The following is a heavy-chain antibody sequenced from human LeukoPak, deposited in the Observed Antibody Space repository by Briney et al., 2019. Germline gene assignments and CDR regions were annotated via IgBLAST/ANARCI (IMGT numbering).Heavy chain of an antibody. CDR1: GFTFSNYA. V-gene: IGHV3-64D*09. CDR3: VKVNRHCSGGSCYSAYYYGMDV. Sequence: GGSLRPSCSASGFTFSNYAMHWVRQAPGKGLEYISAISTNGGSTYYADSVKGRFTISRDNSKNTLYLQMSSLRAEDTAVYYCVKVNRHCSGGSCYSAYYYGMDVWGQGTTVTVFS. CDR2: ISTNGGST. D-gene: IGHD2-15*01. J-gene: IGHJ6*02.